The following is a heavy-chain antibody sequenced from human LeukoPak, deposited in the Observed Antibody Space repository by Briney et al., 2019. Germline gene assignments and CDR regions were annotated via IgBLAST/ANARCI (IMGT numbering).Heavy chain of an antibody. CDR3: AKGDCTNGVCYRAALDHFDY. J-gene: IGHJ4*02. CDR1: GFTLRSYA. CDR2: ISGSGGNT. V-gene: IGHV3-23*01. Sequence: PGGSLRLSCAASGFTLRSYAMSWVRQAPGKGLEWVSAISGSGGNTYYADSVKGRFTISRDNSKNTVYLQMNSLRAEDTAVYYCAKGDCTNGVCYRAALDHFDYWGQGTLVTVSS. D-gene: IGHD2-8*01.